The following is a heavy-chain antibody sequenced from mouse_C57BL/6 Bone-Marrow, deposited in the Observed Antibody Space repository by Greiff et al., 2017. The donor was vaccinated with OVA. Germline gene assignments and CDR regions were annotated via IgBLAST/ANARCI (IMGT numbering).Heavy chain of an antibody. V-gene: IGHV2-4*01. CDR2: IWSGGST. CDR3: AKTGFITTVVATLDWYFDV. J-gene: IGHJ1*03. Sequence: QVQLQQSGPGLVQPSQSLSITCTVSGFSLTSYGVHWVRQPPGKGLEWLGVIWSGGSTDYNAAFISRLSISKDNSKSKVFFKMNSLQADDTAIYYCAKTGFITTVVATLDWYFDVWGTGTTVTVSS. CDR1: GFSLTSYG. D-gene: IGHD1-1*01.